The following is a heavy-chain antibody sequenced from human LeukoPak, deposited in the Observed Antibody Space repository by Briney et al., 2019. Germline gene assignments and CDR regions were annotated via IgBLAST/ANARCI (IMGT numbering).Heavy chain of an antibody. CDR2: INYSVST. Sequence: PSETLSLTCTVSGGSISSSSYFWAWVRQPPGKGLKWIGNINYSVSTHFNASLKSRVTISVDASKNQFSLKLSSVTAADTAVYYCGRRVAGSGYRDYWGQGTLVTVSS. CDR3: GRRVAGSGYRDY. V-gene: IGHV4-39*01. CDR1: GGSISSSSYF. D-gene: IGHD3-22*01. J-gene: IGHJ4*02.